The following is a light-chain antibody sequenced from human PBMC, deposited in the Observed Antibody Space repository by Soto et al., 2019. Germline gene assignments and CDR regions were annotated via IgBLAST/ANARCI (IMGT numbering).Light chain of an antibody. Sequence: DIQMTQSPSTLSASVGDRVTITCRASQSINNWLAWYQQKPGRAPKILISDASTLESGVPSRFSGSGSGTEFTLPSSSLQPDNFATYYCQQYKSYSSFGQGTKLEIK. CDR1: QSINNW. CDR3: QQYKSYSS. J-gene: IGKJ2*01. CDR2: DAS. V-gene: IGKV1-5*01.